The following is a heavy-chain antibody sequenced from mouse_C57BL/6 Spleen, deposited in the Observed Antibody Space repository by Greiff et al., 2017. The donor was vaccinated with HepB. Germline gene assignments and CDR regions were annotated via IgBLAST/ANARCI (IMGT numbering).Heavy chain of an antibody. Sequence: VQLQQSGAELVKPGASVKLSCKASGYTFTSYWMHWVKQRPGQGLEWIGMIHPNSGSTNYNEKFKSKATLTVDKSSSTAYMQLSSLTSEDSAVYYCARSTVVAEGYWGQGTTLTVSS. V-gene: IGHV1-64*01. J-gene: IGHJ2*01. D-gene: IGHD1-1*01. CDR2: IHPNSGST. CDR3: ARSTVVAEGY. CDR1: GYTFTSYW.